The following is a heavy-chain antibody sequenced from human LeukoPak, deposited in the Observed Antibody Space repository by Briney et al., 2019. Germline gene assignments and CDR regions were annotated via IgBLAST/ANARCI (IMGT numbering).Heavy chain of an antibody. V-gene: IGHV1-8*01. CDR3: ARGRSYGSIFGVVISRANYYYMDV. Sequence: GASVKVSCKASGYTFTSYDINWVRQATGQGLEWMGWMNPNSGNTGYAQKFQGRVTMTRNTSISTAYMELSSLRSEDTAVYYCARGRSYGSIFGVVISRANYYYMDVRGKGTTVTVSS. D-gene: IGHD3-3*01. CDR2: MNPNSGNT. CDR1: GYTFTSYD. J-gene: IGHJ6*03.